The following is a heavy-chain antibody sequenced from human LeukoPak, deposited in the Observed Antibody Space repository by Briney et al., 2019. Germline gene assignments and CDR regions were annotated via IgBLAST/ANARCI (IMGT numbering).Heavy chain of an antibody. D-gene: IGHD2-2*01. CDR1: GFTFSSYG. CDR2: IWYDGSNK. J-gene: IGHJ6*02. Sequence: GGSLRLSWAASGFTFSSYGMHWVRQAPAKGLEWVAVIWYDGSNKYYADSVKGRFTISRDNSKNTLYLQMNSLRAEDTAVYYCARGLGPAARVYYYYGMDVWGQGTTVTVSS. CDR3: ARGLGPAARVYYYYGMDV. V-gene: IGHV3-33*01.